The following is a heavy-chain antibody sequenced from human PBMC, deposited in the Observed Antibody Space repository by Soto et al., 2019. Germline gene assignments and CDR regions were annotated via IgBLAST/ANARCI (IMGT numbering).Heavy chain of an antibody. D-gene: IGHD4-17*01. CDR2: IYPGDSDT. Sequence: EVQLVQSGAEVKKPGESLKISCQGSGYPFTNYWIGWVRQMPGKGLEWVGTIYPGDSDTRYSPTFQGQVTISADKSINTAYLQWSSLEASGSAMFYCVRTTRRARAVEFWGQGTLVTVSS. CDR1: GYPFTNYW. CDR3: VRTTRRARAVEF. V-gene: IGHV5-51*03. J-gene: IGHJ4*02.